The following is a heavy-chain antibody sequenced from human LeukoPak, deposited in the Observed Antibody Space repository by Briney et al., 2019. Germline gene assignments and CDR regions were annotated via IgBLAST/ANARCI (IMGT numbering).Heavy chain of an antibody. V-gene: IGHV3-48*03. CDR3: ARVVPGATNFDY. CDR1: GFTFSSYE. D-gene: IGHD1-26*01. CDR2: ISSSGSTI. Sequence: GGSLRLSCAASGFTFSSYEMNWVRQAPGKGLEWVSYISSSGSTIYYAGSVKGRFTISRDNAKNSLYLQMNSLRAEDTAVYYCARVVPGATNFDYWGQGTLVTVSS. J-gene: IGHJ4*02.